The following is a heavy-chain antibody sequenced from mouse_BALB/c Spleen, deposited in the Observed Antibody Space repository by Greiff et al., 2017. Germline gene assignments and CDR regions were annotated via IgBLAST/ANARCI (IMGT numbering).Heavy chain of an antibody. D-gene: IGHD2-10*02. Sequence: EVQLVESGGGLVKPGGSLKLSCAASGFTFSSYAMSWVRQSPEKRLEWVAEISSGGSYTYYPDTVTGRFTISRDNAKNTLYLEMSSLRSEDTAMYYYARSYGNYSLLGYWGQGTSVTVSS. J-gene: IGHJ4*01. CDR2: ISSGGSYT. CDR3: ARSYGNYSLLGY. CDR1: GFTFSSYA. V-gene: IGHV5-9-4*01.